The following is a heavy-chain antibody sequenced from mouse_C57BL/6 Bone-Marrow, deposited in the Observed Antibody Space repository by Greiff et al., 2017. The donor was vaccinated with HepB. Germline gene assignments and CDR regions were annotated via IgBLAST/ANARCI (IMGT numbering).Heavy chain of an antibody. CDR1: GYTFTSYW. V-gene: IGHV1-64*01. J-gene: IGHJ1*03. CDR2: IHPNSGST. CDR3: AREDYCYFDV. Sequence: QVQLQQPGAELVKPGASVKLSCKASGYTFTSYWMHWVKQRPGQGLEWIGMIHPNSGSTNYNEKFKSKATLTVDKSSSTAYMQLSSLTSEDSAVYYCAREDYCYFDVWGTGTTVTVSS.